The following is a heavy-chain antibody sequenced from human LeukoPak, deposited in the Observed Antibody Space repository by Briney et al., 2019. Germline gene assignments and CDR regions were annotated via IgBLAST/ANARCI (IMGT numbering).Heavy chain of an antibody. CDR2: MNPNSGNT. D-gene: IGHD3-3*01. CDR1: GYTFTSYD. CDR3: ARNQRITIFGVVIHNWFDP. Sequence: GASVKVSCRASGYTFTSYDINWVRQATGQGLEWMGWMNPNSGNTGYAQKFQGRVTITRNTSISTAYMELSSLRSEDTAVYYCARNQRITIFGVVIHNWFDPWGQGTLVTVSS. J-gene: IGHJ5*02. V-gene: IGHV1-8*03.